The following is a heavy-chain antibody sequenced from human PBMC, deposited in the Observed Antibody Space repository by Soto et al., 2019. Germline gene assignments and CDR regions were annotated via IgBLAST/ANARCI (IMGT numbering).Heavy chain of an antibody. D-gene: IGHD3-10*01. CDR2: IIPIIGTP. Sequence: SVKVSCKASGGTFRNHVFNWVRQAPGQGLEWMGGIIPIIGTPNYAQKFQGRVTITADASTSTVYLEVSSLRSQDTAVYYCARDLEFRDGNISHIDYWGQGTLVTVSS. CDR1: GGTFRNHV. J-gene: IGHJ4*02. CDR3: ARDLEFRDGNISHIDY. V-gene: IGHV1-69*13.